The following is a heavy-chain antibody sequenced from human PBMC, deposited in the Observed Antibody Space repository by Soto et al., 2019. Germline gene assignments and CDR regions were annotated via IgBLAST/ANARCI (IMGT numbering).Heavy chain of an antibody. J-gene: IGHJ6*03. D-gene: IGHD3-9*01. CDR2: IYYSGST. CDR3: GRYPLRYFEAGYMDV. CDR1: GGSISSYY. V-gene: IGHV4-59*01. Sequence: PSETLSLTCTVSGGSISSYYWSWIRQPPGKGLEWIGYIYYSGSTNYNPSLKSRVTISVDTSKNQFSLKLSSATAADTAVYYCGRYPLRYFEAGYMDVWGKGTTVTVSS.